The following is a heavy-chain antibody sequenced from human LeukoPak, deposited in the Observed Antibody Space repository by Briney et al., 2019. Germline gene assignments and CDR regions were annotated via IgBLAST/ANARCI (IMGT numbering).Heavy chain of an antibody. CDR3: ATAVCSGGSCYGNWFDP. D-gene: IGHD2-15*01. CDR2: FDPEDGET. Sequence: GASVKVSCKVSGYTLTELSMHWVRQAPGKGLEWMGGFDPEDGETIYAQKFQGRVTMTEDTSADTAYMELSSLRSEDTAVYYCATAVCSGGSCYGNWFDPWGQGTLVTVSS. V-gene: IGHV1-24*01. J-gene: IGHJ5*02. CDR1: GYTLTELS.